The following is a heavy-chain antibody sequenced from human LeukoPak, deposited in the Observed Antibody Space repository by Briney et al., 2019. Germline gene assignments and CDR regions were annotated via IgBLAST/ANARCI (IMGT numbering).Heavy chain of an antibody. CDR1: GFTFSSYS. CDR3: ASIYCSGGSCYD. CDR2: ISSSSYI. Sequence: GGSLRLSCAASGFTFSSYSMNWVRQAPGKGLEWVSSISSSSYIYYADSVKGRFTISRDNAKNPLYLQMNSLRAEDTAVYYCASIYCSGGSCYDWGQGTLVTVSS. J-gene: IGHJ4*02. D-gene: IGHD2-15*01. V-gene: IGHV3-21*01.